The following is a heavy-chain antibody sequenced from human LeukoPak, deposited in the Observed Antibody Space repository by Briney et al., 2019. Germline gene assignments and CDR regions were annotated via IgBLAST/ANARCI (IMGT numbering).Heavy chain of an antibody. V-gene: IGHV4-34*01. J-gene: IGHJ6*03. CDR2: INHSGST. CDR1: GGSFSGYY. Sequence: PSETLSLTCAVYGGSFSGYYWSWIRQPPGKGLEWIGEINHSGSTNYNPSLKSRVTISVDTSKNQFSLKLSSVTAADTAVYYCARRGLGGYYYYMDVWGKGTTVTVSS. D-gene: IGHD3-10*01. CDR3: ARRGLGGYYYYMDV.